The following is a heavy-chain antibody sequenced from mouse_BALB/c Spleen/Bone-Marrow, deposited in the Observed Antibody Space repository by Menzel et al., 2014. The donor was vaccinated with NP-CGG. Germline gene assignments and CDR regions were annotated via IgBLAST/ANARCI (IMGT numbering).Heavy chain of an antibody. Sequence: EVQGVESGGGLVQPGGSMKLSCAASGFTFSDAWMDWVRQSPEKGLEWVAEIRSKANNHATYYAESVEGRFTISRDDSKSSVSLQMNSLRAEDTGIYYCTIYYDYYYVMDYWGQGTTVTVSS. D-gene: IGHD2-4*01. CDR3: TIYYDYYYVMDY. V-gene: IGHV6-6*01. J-gene: IGHJ4*01. CDR1: GFTFSDAW. CDR2: IRSKANNHAT.